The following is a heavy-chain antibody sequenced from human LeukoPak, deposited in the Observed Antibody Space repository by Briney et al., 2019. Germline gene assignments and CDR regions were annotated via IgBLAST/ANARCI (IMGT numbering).Heavy chain of an antibody. Sequence: SETLSLTCTVSGYSISSSSYHWGWIRQPPGKGLEWIGSIYHSGSTYYNPSLKSRVTISVDTSKNQFSLKLSSVTAAGTAVYYCARRSLRGGWYFYWGQGTLVTVSS. CDR1: GYSISSSSYH. V-gene: IGHV4-39*07. CDR3: ARRSLRGGWYFY. CDR2: IYHSGST. D-gene: IGHD6-19*01. J-gene: IGHJ4*02.